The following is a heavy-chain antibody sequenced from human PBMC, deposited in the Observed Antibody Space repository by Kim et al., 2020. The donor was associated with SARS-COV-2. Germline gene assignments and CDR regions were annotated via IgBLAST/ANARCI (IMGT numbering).Heavy chain of an antibody. CDR1: GFTFSSYS. Sequence: GGSLRLSCAASGFTFSSYSMNWVRQAPGKGLEWVSSISSSSSYIYYADSVKGRFTISRDNAKNSLYLQMNSLRAEDTAVYYCARTQQLVRKDYYYYGMDVWGQGTTVTVSS. J-gene: IGHJ6*02. D-gene: IGHD6-13*01. CDR3: ARTQQLVRKDYYYYGMDV. V-gene: IGHV3-21*01. CDR2: ISSSSSYI.